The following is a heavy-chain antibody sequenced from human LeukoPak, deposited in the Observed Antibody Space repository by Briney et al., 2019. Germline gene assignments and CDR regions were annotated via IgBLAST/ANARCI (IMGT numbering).Heavy chain of an antibody. Sequence: SETLPLTCTVSGGSISSYYWSWIRQPPGKGLEWIGYIYYSGSTNYNPSLKSRVTISVDTSKNQFSLKLSSVTAADTAVYYCASSYDTSWFDPWGQGTLVTVSS. J-gene: IGHJ5*02. CDR3: ASSYDTSWFDP. V-gene: IGHV4-59*01. CDR1: GGSISSYY. CDR2: IYYSGST. D-gene: IGHD3-22*01.